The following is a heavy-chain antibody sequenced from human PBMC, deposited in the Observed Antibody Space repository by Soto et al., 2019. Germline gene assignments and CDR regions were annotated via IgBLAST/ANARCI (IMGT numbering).Heavy chain of an antibody. J-gene: IGHJ4*02. CDR3: ARDGDVNTGFGKDY. D-gene: IGHD3-16*01. V-gene: IGHV3-33*01. CDR1: GFTFSSYG. CDR2: IWHDGGNK. Sequence: GGSMRLSCAASGFTFSSYGMHWVRQAPGKGLEWVAFIWHDGGNKFYAESVKGRVTISRDNSKNTLYLQMTSLSAEDTAMYYCARDGDVNTGFGKDYWGQG.